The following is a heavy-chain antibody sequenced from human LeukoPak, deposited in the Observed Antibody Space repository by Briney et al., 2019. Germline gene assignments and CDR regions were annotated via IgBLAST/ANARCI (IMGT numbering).Heavy chain of an antibody. CDR1: GYTFTSYY. CDR2: INPSGGST. Sequence: WASVKVSCEASGYTFTSYYMHWVRQAPGQGLEWMGIINPSGGSTSYAQKFQGRVTMTRDTSTSTVYMELSSLRSEDTAVYYCARDLGFIPTQIAVAGTGWFDPWGQGTLVTVSS. J-gene: IGHJ5*02. CDR3: ARDLGFIPTQIAVAGTGWFDP. D-gene: IGHD6-19*01. V-gene: IGHV1-46*01.